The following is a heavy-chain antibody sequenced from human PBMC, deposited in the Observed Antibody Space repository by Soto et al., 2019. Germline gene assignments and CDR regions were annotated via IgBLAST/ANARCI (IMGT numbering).Heavy chain of an antibody. CDR1: GSSISNFY. CDR3: AKGGTYYFDY. D-gene: IGHD3-16*01. CDR2: LYTRGTT. Sequence: XETLSLTCSVSGSSISNFYWSWIRQSAGKGLEWIGRLYTRGTTDYNPSLKSRVTMSIDTSKNRVSLSLTSVTAADTAVYYCAKGGTYYFDYWGQGVVVTVSS. V-gene: IGHV4-4*07. J-gene: IGHJ4*02.